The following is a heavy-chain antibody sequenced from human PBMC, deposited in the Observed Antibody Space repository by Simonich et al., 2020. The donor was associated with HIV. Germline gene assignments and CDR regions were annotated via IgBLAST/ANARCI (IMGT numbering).Heavy chain of an antibody. CDR2: INHSGTT. CDR1: GGSFSGYS. V-gene: IGHV4-34*01. D-gene: IGHD2-2*01. J-gene: IGHJ4*02. Sequence: QVQLQQWGAGLLKPSETLSLTCAVYGGSFSGYSWSWIRQPPGKGLEWIGEINHSGTTNYNPYLKSRVTISVDTSKNQFSLKLSSVTAADTAVYYCARGFYQRLYYFDYWGQGTLVTVSS. CDR3: ARGFYQRLYYFDY.